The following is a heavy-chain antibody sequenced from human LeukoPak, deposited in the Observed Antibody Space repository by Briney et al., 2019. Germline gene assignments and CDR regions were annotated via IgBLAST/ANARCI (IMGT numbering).Heavy chain of an antibody. V-gene: IGHV4-59*01. CDR1: GGSISSYY. CDR3: ARESGAPHAFDI. J-gene: IGHJ3*02. Sequence: PSETLSLTCTVSGGSISSYYWSWIRQPPGKGLEWIGYIYYSGSTNYNPSLKSRVTISVDTSKNQFSLKLSSVTAADTAVYYCARESGAPHAFDIWGQGTMVTVSS. D-gene: IGHD1-26*01. CDR2: IYYSGST.